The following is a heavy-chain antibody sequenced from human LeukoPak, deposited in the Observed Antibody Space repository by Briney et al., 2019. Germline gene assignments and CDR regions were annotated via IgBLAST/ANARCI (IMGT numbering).Heavy chain of an antibody. V-gene: IGHV4-38-2*02. Sequence: SETLSLTCTVSGYSISSGYYWAWIRQPPGRGLEWIGSIYHSGSTYYNPSLKSRVTISVDTSKNQFSLKLSSVTAADTAVYYCARSGYYYDSSADYWGQGTLVTVSS. CDR3: ARSGYYYDSSADY. CDR1: GYSISSGYY. J-gene: IGHJ4*02. CDR2: IYHSGST. D-gene: IGHD3-22*01.